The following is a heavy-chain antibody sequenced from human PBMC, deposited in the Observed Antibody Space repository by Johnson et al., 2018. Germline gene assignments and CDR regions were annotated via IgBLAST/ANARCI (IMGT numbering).Heavy chain of an antibody. CDR1: GFTFSSHW. V-gene: IGHV3-7*04. CDR3: ARGIAVAGTSAFDI. Sequence: VHLVQSGGGLVQPGGSLRLSCAASGFTFSSHWMSWVRQAPGKGLEWVANIKQDGSEKYYVDSVKGRFTISRDNAKNSLYLQMNSLRAEDTAVYYCARGIAVAGTSAFDIWGQGTMVTVSS. D-gene: IGHD6-19*01. CDR2: IKQDGSEK. J-gene: IGHJ3*02.